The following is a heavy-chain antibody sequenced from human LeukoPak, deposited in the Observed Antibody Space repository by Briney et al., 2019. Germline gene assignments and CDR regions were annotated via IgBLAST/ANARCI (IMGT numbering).Heavy chain of an antibody. D-gene: IGHD5-12*01. Sequence: SEGSLRLSCAASGFTFSDYYMSWIRQAPGKGLEWVSYITSSSSYTNYAESVKGRFTISRDNAKTSLYLQMNSLRAEDTAVYYCARGPVDRVATITWYFDLWGRGTLVTVSS. CDR2: ITSSSSYT. CDR3: ARGPVDRVATITWYFDL. CDR1: GFTFSDYY. J-gene: IGHJ2*01. V-gene: IGHV3-11*06.